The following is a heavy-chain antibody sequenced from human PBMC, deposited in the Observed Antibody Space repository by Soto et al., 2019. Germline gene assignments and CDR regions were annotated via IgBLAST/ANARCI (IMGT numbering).Heavy chain of an antibody. CDR2: ISYDGSNK. Sequence: QVQLVESGGGVVQPGRSLRLSCAASGFTFSSYGMHWVRQAPGKGLEWVAVISYDGSNKYYADSVKGRFTISRDNSKNTLYLEMNRLRAEDTAVYYCAGMATVTIDDAFDIWGQGTMVTVSS. D-gene: IGHD4-17*01. J-gene: IGHJ3*02. CDR1: GFTFSSYG. V-gene: IGHV3-30*03. CDR3: AGMATVTIDDAFDI.